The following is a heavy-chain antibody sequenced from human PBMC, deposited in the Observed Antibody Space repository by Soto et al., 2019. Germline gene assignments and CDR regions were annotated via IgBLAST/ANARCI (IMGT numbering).Heavy chain of an antibody. CDR1: GFTFSSYE. CDR3: ARDPAIYSGKFDYGLDV. CDR2: IGTSGKTI. J-gene: IGHJ6*02. V-gene: IGHV3-48*03. D-gene: IGHD4-4*01. Sequence: PGGSLRLSCAVSGFTFSSYEMYWVRQAPGKGLEWVSYIGTSGKTIYYADSVRGRFTISRDNAKNSLYLQMNSLRAEDTAVYFCARDPAIYSGKFDYGLDVWGRGTTVTVSS.